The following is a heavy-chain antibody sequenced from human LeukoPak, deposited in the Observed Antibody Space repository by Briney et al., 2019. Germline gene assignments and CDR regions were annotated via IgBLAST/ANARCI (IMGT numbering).Heavy chain of an antibody. CDR2: ISSSGSTI. CDR1: GFTFSDYY. Sequence: GALRLSCAASGFTFSDYYMSWIRQAPGKGLEWVSYISSSGSTIYYADSVKGRFTISRDNAKNSLYLQMNSLRAEDTAVYYCASRLRIAAAGSGNNYWGQGTLVTVSS. CDR3: ASRLRIAAAGSGNNY. V-gene: IGHV3-11*04. J-gene: IGHJ4*02. D-gene: IGHD6-13*01.